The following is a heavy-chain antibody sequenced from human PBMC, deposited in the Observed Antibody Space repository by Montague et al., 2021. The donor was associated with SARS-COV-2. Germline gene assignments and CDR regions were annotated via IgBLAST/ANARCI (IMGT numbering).Heavy chain of an antibody. CDR2: ISYDGFNK. D-gene: IGHD5-18*01. J-gene: IGHJ3*02. CDR3: ARGGGYRDAFDI. V-gene: IGHV3-30*04. CDR1: GFTFSSHA. Sequence: SLRLSCAASGFTFSSHALHWVRQAPGKGLEWVAVISYDGFNKYYSYSXKVLFTISRDNSKNTLSLQMNSLRTEDTAVYYCARGGGYRDAFDIWGQGTMVTVSS.